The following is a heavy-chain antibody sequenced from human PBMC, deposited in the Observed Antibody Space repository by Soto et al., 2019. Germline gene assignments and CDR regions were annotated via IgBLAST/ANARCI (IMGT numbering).Heavy chain of an antibody. D-gene: IGHD3-22*01. Sequence: GESLKISCKISGKAFTSFWVVWVRQMPGRGLEWMGNIYPGDSDTRYTPPFQGQVTISADKSTNTAYLQWHSLQASDTALYYCAKQDDRGALETWGQGTKVTVSS. CDR1: GKAFTSFW. J-gene: IGHJ3*02. CDR3: AKQDDRGALET. V-gene: IGHV5-51*01. CDR2: IYPGDSDT.